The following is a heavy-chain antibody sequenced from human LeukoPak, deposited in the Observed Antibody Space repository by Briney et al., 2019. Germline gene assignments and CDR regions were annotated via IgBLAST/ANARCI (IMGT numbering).Heavy chain of an antibody. V-gene: IGHV3-21*01. CDR3: ARDAEHQLLYDAFDM. J-gene: IGHJ3*02. CDR1: GFTFSSYS. Sequence: GGSLSLSCAASGFTFSSYSMIWLRQAPGGGVVWGASISSSRSHDYYAHSVKGRFTISRDTPKNLLYLQMSSLSAEDTAVYYCARDAEHQLLYDAFDMWGQGTMVTVS. CDR2: ISSSRSHD. D-gene: IGHD2-2*01.